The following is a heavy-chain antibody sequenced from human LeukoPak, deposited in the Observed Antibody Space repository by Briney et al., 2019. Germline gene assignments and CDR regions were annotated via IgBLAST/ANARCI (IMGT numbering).Heavy chain of an antibody. CDR1: GLTFSSSW. D-gene: IGHD1-26*01. Sequence: GGSLRHSCAVSGLTFSSSWMDWVRQAPGKGLEWVASINPDGNKKYSADSVKGRFTISRDNAENSLYLQVNSLRAEDTAVYYCAKGGKWDVTPFDYWGQGTLVTVSS. V-gene: IGHV3-7*03. CDR3: AKGGKWDVTPFDY. CDR2: INPDGNKK. J-gene: IGHJ4*02.